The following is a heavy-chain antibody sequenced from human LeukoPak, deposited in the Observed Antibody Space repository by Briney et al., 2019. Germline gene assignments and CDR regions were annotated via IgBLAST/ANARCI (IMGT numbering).Heavy chain of an antibody. D-gene: IGHD2-15*01. Sequence: PGGSLRLSCAASGFTFSSYGMHWVRQAPGKGLEWVAFIRYNGSNKYYADSVKGRFTISRDNSKNTLYLQMNSLRTEDTAVYYCAKDRDIVVVVAATPSSYFDYWGQGTLVTVSS. CDR3: AKDRDIVVVVAATPSSYFDY. V-gene: IGHV3-30*02. J-gene: IGHJ4*02. CDR1: GFTFSSYG. CDR2: IRYNGSNK.